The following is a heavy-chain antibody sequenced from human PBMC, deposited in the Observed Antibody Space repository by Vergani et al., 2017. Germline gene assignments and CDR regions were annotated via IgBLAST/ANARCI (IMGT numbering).Heavy chain of an antibody. CDR1: GFTFPNYW. D-gene: IGHD3-9*01. J-gene: IGHJ4*02. CDR2: IKQDGSAK. CDR3: ARTGLPY. Sequence: EVQLVESGGGLVQPGGSLRLSCAGSGFTFPNYWMSWIRQAPGKGLEWVAQIKQDGSAKYYVDSVKCRFTISRDNAKNSVYLQMNSLRGEDSAVYYCARTGLPYWGQGTLVTVSS. V-gene: IGHV3-7*01.